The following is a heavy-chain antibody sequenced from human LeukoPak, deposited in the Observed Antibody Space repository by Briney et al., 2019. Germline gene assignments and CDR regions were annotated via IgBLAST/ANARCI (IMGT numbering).Heavy chain of an antibody. CDR2: TSGSGGGT. CDR1: GFTFSSYA. D-gene: IGHD3-22*01. Sequence: GGSLRLSCAASGFTFSSYAMSWVRQAPGKGLEWVSATSGSGGGTYYADSVKGRFTISRDNAKNTLYLQMNSLRAEDTAVYYCARQFYYDSSGYYADAFDIWGQGTMVTVSS. V-gene: IGHV3-23*01. J-gene: IGHJ3*02. CDR3: ARQFYYDSSGYYADAFDI.